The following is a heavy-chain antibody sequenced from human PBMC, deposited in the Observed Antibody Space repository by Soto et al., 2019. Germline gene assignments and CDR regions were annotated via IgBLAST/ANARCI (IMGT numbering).Heavy chain of an antibody. Sequence: GGSLRLSCAASGFTFSSYEMNWVRQAPGKGLEWVSYISSSGSTIYYADSVKGRFTISRDNAKNSLYLQMNSLRAEDTAVYYCARDISIAAAGVNWFDPWGQGTLVTVSS. CDR1: GFTFSSYE. CDR2: ISSSGSTI. CDR3: ARDISIAAAGVNWFDP. V-gene: IGHV3-48*03. D-gene: IGHD6-13*01. J-gene: IGHJ5*02.